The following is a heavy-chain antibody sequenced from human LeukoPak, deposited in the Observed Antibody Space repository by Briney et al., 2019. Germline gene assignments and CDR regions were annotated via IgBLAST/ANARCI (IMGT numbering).Heavy chain of an antibody. CDR1: GFTFRNYG. J-gene: IGHJ6*02. D-gene: IGHD4-23*01. CDR2: VWYDGSYK. Sequence: GGSLRLSCAASGFTFRNYGMHWVRQAPGKGLEWVAIVWYDGSYKFYADSVKGRFIISRDNSRNTLYLQMNSLRAEDTALYYCAKDILAGGPYYYYYGMDVWGQGTTVTVSS. CDR3: AKDILAGGPYYYYYGMDV. V-gene: IGHV3-30*02.